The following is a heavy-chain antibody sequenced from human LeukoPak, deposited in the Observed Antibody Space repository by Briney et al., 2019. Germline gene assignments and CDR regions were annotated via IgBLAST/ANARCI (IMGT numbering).Heavy chain of an antibody. Sequence: PGRSLRLSCAASGFTFNNYGMHWVRHAPGKGLEWVAVISYDGSNKYYADSVKGRFTISRDNSKNTLYLQMNRLRAEDTAMYYCARELEQQLANFDYWGQGTLVTVSS. CDR2: ISYDGSNK. D-gene: IGHD6-13*01. CDR1: GFTFNNYG. J-gene: IGHJ4*02. CDR3: ARELEQQLANFDY. V-gene: IGHV3-30*03.